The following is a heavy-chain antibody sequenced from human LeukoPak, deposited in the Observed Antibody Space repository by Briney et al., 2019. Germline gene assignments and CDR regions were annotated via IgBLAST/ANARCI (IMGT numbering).Heavy chain of an antibody. CDR2: INHSGRI. Sequence: SETLSLTCAFYGGSFSGYFWTWIRQSPGKGLEWIGEINHSGRIDYNTSLKSRVTISVDTSKNQFSLKLSSVTAADAAVYYCTRGGYGPGSHYCFWGQGTLVTVSS. V-gene: IGHV4-34*01. D-gene: IGHD3-10*01. CDR1: GGSFSGYF. CDR3: TRGGYGPGSHYCF. J-gene: IGHJ4*02.